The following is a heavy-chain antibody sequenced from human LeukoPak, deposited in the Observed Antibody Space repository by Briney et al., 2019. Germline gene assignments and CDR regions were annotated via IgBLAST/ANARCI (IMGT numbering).Heavy chain of an antibody. CDR1: GYTFTSYA. Sequence: ASVKVSCKASGYTFTSYAMNWVRQAPGQGLDWMGWINTNTGNPTYAQGFTGRFVFSLDTSVSTAYLQISSLKAEDTAVYYCARSYSGSYNDAFDIWGQGTMVTVSS. CDR3: ARSYSGSYNDAFDI. D-gene: IGHD1-26*01. V-gene: IGHV7-4-1*02. CDR2: INTNTGNP. J-gene: IGHJ3*02.